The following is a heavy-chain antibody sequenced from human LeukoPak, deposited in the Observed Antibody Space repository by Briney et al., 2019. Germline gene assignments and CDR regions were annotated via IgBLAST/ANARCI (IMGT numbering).Heavy chain of an antibody. D-gene: IGHD3-22*01. V-gene: IGHV4-34*01. CDR1: GGSFSGYY. J-gene: IGHJ3*02. CDR2: INHSGST. Sequence: SETLSLTCAVYGGSFSGYYWSWIRQPPGKGLEWIGEINHSGSTNYNPSLKSRVTISVDTSKNQFSLKLSSVTAADTAVYYCASNDYYDSSGYYAFDIWGQGTMVTVSS. CDR3: ASNDYYDSSGYYAFDI.